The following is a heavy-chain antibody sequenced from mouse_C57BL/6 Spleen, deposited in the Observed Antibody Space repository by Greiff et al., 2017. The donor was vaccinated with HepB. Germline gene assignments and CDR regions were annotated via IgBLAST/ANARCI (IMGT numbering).Heavy chain of an antibody. CDR2: IDPSDSYT. D-gene: IGHD3-2*02. Sequence: QVQLQQPGAELVMPGASVKLSCKASGYTFTSYWMHWVKQRPGQGLEWIGEIDPSDSYTNYNQKFKGKSTLTVGKSTSTADMQISSLTSVDSAVYYCSKGTAQATAYYAKDYWGQGTSVTVSS. V-gene: IGHV1-69*01. J-gene: IGHJ4*01. CDR3: SKGTAQATAYYAKDY. CDR1: GYTFTSYW.